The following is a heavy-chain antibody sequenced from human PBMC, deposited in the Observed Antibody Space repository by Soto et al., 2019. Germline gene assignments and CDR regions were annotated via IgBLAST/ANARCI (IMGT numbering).Heavy chain of an antibody. CDR1: GFTFSSYA. CDR2: IYTDGSGT. J-gene: IGHJ3*02. V-gene: IGHV3-74*01. D-gene: IGHD3-10*02. CDR3: ARGSMSAFHI. Sequence: EVPLVESGGGLVQPGGSLRLSCVASGFTFSSYAMHWVRQAPGKGLVWVSRIYTDGSGTNYADSVKGRSTISRDNAKNTLYLQMNSLRVDDTAVYYCARGSMSAFHIWGQGTLVTVSS.